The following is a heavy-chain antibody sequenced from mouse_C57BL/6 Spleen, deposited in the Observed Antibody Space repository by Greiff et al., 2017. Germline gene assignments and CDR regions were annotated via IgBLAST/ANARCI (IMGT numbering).Heavy chain of an antibody. CDR1: GYTFTSSW. CDR2: IDPSDSET. D-gene: IGHD1-1*01. V-gene: IGHV1-52*01. CDR3: ASGCGGDYCSSLYAMDY. Sequence: QVQLQQPGAELVRPGSSVKLSCKASGYTFTSSWMHWVQQRPIQGLEWIGNIDPSDSETHYNQKFKDKATLTVDKSSSTAYMQLSSLTSEDSAVXYCASGCGGDYCSSLYAMDYWGQGTSVTVSS. J-gene: IGHJ4*01.